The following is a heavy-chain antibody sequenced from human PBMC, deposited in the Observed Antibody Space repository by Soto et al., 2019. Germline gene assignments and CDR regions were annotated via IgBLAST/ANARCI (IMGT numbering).Heavy chain of an antibody. CDR1: GFTFSSYA. CDR3: VKARGTVVATTLDY. Sequence: GGSLRLSCAASGFTFSSYAMNWVRQAPGKGLEWVSSISGGGGSIYYADSVKGRFTISRDNSKNTLNLQMNSLRAEDTAVFYCVKARGTVVATTLDYWGQGT. J-gene: IGHJ4*02. D-gene: IGHD5-12*01. V-gene: IGHV3-23*01. CDR2: ISGGGGSI.